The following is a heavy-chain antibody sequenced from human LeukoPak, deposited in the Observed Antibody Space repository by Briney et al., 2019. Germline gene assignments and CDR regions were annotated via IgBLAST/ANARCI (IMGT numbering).Heavy chain of an antibody. CDR3: GKGFQWIRERFDY. J-gene: IGHJ4*02. Sequence: PGGSLRLSCSASGFTFSSYAMYWVRPAPGKGLEYVSAISYNGDSTYYADSVKGRFTISRDNSKNTLYLQMSSLRAEDTAVYYCGKGFQWIRERFDYWGQGTLVTVSS. CDR2: ISYNGDST. CDR1: GFTFSSYA. V-gene: IGHV3-64D*09. D-gene: IGHD5-18*01.